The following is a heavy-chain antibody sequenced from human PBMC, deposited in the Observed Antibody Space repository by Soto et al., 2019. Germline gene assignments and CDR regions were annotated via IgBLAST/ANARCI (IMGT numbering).Heavy chain of an antibody. CDR1: GASISSDGYS. V-gene: IGHV4-30-2*01. CDR2: FYHDGTT. Sequence: SETLSLTCTVSGASISSDGYSWSWIRQPPGKGLEWIGYFYHDGTTYCNPSLRSRVTISVDKSKNQFSLRLISVTAADTAVYYCAGSRYCSSTTCYFFDYWGQGALVTVSS. D-gene: IGHD2-2*01. CDR3: AGSRYCSSTTCYFFDY. J-gene: IGHJ4*02.